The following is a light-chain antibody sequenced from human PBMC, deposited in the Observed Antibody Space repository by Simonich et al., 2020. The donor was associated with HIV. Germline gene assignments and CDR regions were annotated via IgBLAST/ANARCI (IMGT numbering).Light chain of an antibody. CDR2: DVS. J-gene: IGLJ7*01. CDR3: SSYTSSSTLAV. CDR1: SSDVGGYNY. Sequence: QSALTQPRSVSGSPGQSVTISCTGTSSDVGGYNYVSWYQQHPGKAPKRMIYDVSNRPSGVSNRFSGSKSGNTASLTISGLQAEDEADYYCSSYTSSSTLAVFGGGTQLTVL. V-gene: IGLV2-14*03.